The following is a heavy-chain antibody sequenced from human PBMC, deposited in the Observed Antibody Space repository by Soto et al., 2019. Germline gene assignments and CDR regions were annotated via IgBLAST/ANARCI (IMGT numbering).Heavy chain of an antibody. V-gene: IGHV3-23*01. Sequence: GGSLRLSCGASGFTFSTYAMSWVRQAPGRELEWISSITGGGTYYADFVKGRFTISRDNSKNTLYLQMNTLRAEDTAVYYCAIRGSFWTFEYWGQGTLVTVSS. CDR2: ITGGGT. CDR3: AIRGSFWTFEY. CDR1: GFTFSTYA. D-gene: IGHD1-26*01. J-gene: IGHJ4*02.